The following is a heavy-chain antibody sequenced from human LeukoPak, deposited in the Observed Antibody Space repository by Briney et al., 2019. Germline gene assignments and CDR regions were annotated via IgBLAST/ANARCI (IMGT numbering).Heavy chain of an antibody. CDR1: GYTFTGYY. CDR3: AREEAGYSSGWGYFDY. J-gene: IGHJ4*02. V-gene: IGHV1-2*02. Sequence: ASVKVSCKASGYTFTGYYMHWVRQAPGQGLEWMGWINPNSGGTNYAQKFQGRVTMTRDTSTSTVYMELSSLRSEDTAVYYCAREEAGYSSGWGYFDYWGQGTLVTVSS. CDR2: INPNSGGT. D-gene: IGHD6-19*01.